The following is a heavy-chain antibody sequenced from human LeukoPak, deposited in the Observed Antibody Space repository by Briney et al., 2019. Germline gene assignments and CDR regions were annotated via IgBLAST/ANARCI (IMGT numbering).Heavy chain of an antibody. CDR2: IYYSGST. Sequence: PSETLSLTCTVSGGSISSYYWSWIRQPPGKGLEWIGYIYYSGSTNYNPSLKSRVTISVDTSKSQFSLKLSSVTAADTAVYYCARDSITMVRGVIISYYYGMDVWGQGTTVTVSS. V-gene: IGHV4-59*01. J-gene: IGHJ6*02. D-gene: IGHD3-10*01. CDR1: GGSISSYY. CDR3: ARDSITMVRGVIISYYYGMDV.